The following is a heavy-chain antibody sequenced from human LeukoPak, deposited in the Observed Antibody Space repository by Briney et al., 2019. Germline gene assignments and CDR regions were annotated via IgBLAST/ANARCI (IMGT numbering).Heavy chain of an antibody. CDR1: GFTFSESW. V-gene: IGHV3-7*03. D-gene: IGHD1-1*01. J-gene: IGHJ4*02. CDR3: AKGKRYPDY. CDR2: LNLDGSDK. Sequence: GGSLRLSCVVSGFTFSESWMSWARQAPGRGLGWVASLNLDGSDKYYVDSVKGRFTISRDNAKNSLYLQMDSLRVEDTAVYYCAKGKRYPDYWGQGTLVTVSS.